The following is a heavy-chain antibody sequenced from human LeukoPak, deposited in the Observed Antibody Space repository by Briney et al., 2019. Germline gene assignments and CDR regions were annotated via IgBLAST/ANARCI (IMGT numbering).Heavy chain of an antibody. Sequence: GASVKVSCKASGYTFTTYGVIWVRQAPGQGLEWMCWVSGYTGNTNYAERFQGRVTMTIDTSTSTVYMELTSLRSDDTAVYYCARGEVSASLYYFDFWGQGTLVTVS. CDR1: GYTFTTYG. D-gene: IGHD2-2*01. CDR3: ARGEVSASLYYFDF. V-gene: IGHV1-18*01. CDR2: VSGYTGNT. J-gene: IGHJ4*02.